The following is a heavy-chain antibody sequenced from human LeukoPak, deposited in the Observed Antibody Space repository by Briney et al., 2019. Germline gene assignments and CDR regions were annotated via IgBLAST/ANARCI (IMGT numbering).Heavy chain of an antibody. D-gene: IGHD1-26*01. CDR1: GFTFSNYN. CDR3: ARDPYNGSYGDYYYYYMDV. V-gene: IGHV3-21*01. Sequence: ETGGSLRLPCAASGFTFSNYNMNWVRQTPGKGLEWVSSITSSSIYIYYADSVKGRFTISRDNAKNSLSLQMNSLRAEDTAVYYCARDPYNGSYGDYYYYYMDVWGKGTTVTISS. J-gene: IGHJ6*03. CDR2: ITSSSIYI.